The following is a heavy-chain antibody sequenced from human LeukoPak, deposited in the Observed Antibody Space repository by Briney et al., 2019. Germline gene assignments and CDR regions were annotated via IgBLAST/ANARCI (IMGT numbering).Heavy chain of an antibody. D-gene: IGHD3-10*01. CDR2: IRYDGSNK. Sequence: GGSLRLSCAASGFTFSSYGMHWVRQAPGKGLEWVAFIRYDGSNKYYADSVKGRFTISRDNSKNTLYLQMNSLRAEDTALYYCARDHETYSYGSGSYSPPFDYWGQGTLVTVSS. CDR3: ARDHETYSYGSGSYSPPFDY. J-gene: IGHJ4*02. CDR1: GFTFSSYG. V-gene: IGHV3-30*02.